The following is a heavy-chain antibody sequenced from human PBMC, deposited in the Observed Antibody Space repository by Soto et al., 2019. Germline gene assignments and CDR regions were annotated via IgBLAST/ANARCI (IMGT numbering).Heavy chain of an antibody. D-gene: IGHD1-1*01. J-gene: IGHJ5*02. CDR3: AKDSSRYNWKDDGNNWYDP. CDR2: ISWNSGSI. Sequence: EVQLVESGGGSVQPGRSLRLSCAASGFTFDDYAMHWVRQAPGKGLEWVSGISWNSGSIAYAESVKGRFTISRDNDKNSLYLQMKSLRAEDTALYYCAKDSSRYNWKDDGNNWYDPWGQGTLVTVSS. V-gene: IGHV3-9*01. CDR1: GFTFDDYA.